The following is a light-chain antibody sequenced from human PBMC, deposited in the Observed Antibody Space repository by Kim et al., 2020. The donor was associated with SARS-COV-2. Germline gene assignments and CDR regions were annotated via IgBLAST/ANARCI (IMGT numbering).Light chain of an antibody. CDR1: SSNIGAGFD. Sequence: RLTISCTRSSSNIGAGFDVHWYQQLPGTAPKLLIIGDDNRPSGVPDRFSGSRSGTSASLAITGLQAEDEADYYCQSYDNSLGVLFGGGTQLTVL. J-gene: IGLJ2*01. CDR2: GDD. CDR3: QSYDNSLGVL. V-gene: IGLV1-40*01.